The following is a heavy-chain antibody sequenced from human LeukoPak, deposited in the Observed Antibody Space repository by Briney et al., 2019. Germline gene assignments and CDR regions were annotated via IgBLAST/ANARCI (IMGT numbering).Heavy chain of an antibody. Sequence: PGRSLRFACVAAGFSVSRDGMNWVRQAPWKGLEWLACIYSRCRTIYYADSLKSRFTISRDNAKNSLYLQMNNPRDKDTAVCYCAKGGPYDISTGKNVFDIWGQGTPVTASS. CDR2: IYSRCRTI. V-gene: IGHV3-48*02. D-gene: IGHD3-9*01. J-gene: IGHJ3*02. CDR1: GFSVSRDG. CDR3: AKGGPYDISTGKNVFDI.